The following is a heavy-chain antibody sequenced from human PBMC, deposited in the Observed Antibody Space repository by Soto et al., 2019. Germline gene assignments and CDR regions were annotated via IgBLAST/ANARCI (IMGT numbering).Heavy chain of an antibody. D-gene: IGHD6-19*01. J-gene: IGHJ4*02. CDR1: RFTFTSYA. CDR3: ARDGAVTGNANSDH. V-gene: IGHV1-3*01. Sequence: ASVKVSCKASRFTFTSYAIHWVRQAPGQRLEWMGWINGANGNTKYSPKFQDRVTLTRDTSASTAYMELSSLRSEDTAVYYCARDGAVTGNANSDHWGQGTPVTVSS. CDR2: INGANGNT.